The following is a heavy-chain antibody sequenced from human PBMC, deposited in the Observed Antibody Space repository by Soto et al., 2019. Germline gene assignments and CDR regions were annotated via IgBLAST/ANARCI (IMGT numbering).Heavy chain of an antibody. J-gene: IGHJ4*02. Sequence: QLQLQESGPGLVKPSETLSLTCTVSGGSISSSSYYWGWIRQPPGKGLEWIGSIYYSGSTYYNPSLKSRVTISVDTSKNQFSLKLSSVTAADTAVYYCARQLLWFGEFPGHSDYWGQGTLVTVSS. CDR1: GGSISSSSYY. D-gene: IGHD3-10*01. CDR2: IYYSGST. CDR3: ARQLLWFGEFPGHSDY. V-gene: IGHV4-39*01.